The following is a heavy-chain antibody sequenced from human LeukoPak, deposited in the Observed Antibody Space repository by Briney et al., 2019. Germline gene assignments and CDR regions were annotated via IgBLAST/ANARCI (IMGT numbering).Heavy chain of an antibody. V-gene: IGHV5-51*01. D-gene: IGHD2-15*01. CDR2: IYPGDSDT. CDR3: ARRYCSGDSCFDC. Sequence: GESLKISCKGSGYSFTNYWIGWVRQMPGKGLEWMGIIYPGDSDTRYSPSFQGRVTISADKSIGTAYLQWSSLKASDTAMYYCARRYCSGDSCFDCWGQGTLVTVSS. J-gene: IGHJ4*02. CDR1: GYSFTNYW.